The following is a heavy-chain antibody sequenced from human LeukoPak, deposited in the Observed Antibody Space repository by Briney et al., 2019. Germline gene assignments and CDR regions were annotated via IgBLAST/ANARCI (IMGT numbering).Heavy chain of an antibody. CDR1: GFTFSSYA. CDR2: ISGSGGST. J-gene: IGHJ3*02. D-gene: IGHD3-3*01. Sequence: QSGGSLRLSCVASGFTFSSYAMSWVRQAPGKGLEWVSAISGSGGSTYYADSVKGRFTISRDNSKNTLYLQMNSLRAEDTAVYYCARDLNDFWSGKDAFDIWGQGTMVTVSS. V-gene: IGHV3-23*01. CDR3: ARDLNDFWSGKDAFDI.